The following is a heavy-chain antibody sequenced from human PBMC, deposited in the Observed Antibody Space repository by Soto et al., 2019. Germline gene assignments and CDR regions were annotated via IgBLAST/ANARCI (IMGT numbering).Heavy chain of an antibody. V-gene: IGHV3-23*01. D-gene: IGHD3-16*02. Sequence: GGSLRLSCAASGFTFSSYAMSWVRQAPGKGLEWVSAISGSGGSTYYADSVKGRLTTSRDNAKNSLFLQMSSLTAEDTGVYYCARDGVISPAQLDYWGQGALVTVSS. CDR1: GFTFSSYA. CDR3: ARDGVISPAQLDY. J-gene: IGHJ4*02. CDR2: ISGSGGST.